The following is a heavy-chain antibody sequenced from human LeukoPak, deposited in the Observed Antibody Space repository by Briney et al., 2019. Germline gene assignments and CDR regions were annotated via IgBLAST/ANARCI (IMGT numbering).Heavy chain of an antibody. CDR1: GFTFSSYN. V-gene: IGHV3-21*01. CDR3: ARGSLYDILTGYHENYFDY. Sequence: GGVLLLSCTFSGFTFSSYNMDWVRQAPGKGLEWVSSIIGSSSYRYYADLVEGRFTISRDNAKNSLFLQMNSLTADDTAVYYCARGSLYDILTGYHENYFDYWGQEIVVTVSS. CDR2: IIGSSSYR. D-gene: IGHD3-9*01. J-gene: IGHJ4*02.